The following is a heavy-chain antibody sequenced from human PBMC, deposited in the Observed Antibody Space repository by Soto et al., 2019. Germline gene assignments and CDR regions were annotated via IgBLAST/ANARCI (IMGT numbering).Heavy chain of an antibody. CDR3: ARDAEEMAKLPHFDY. CDR1: GFTFSSYA. CDR2: ISSNGGST. V-gene: IGHV3-64*07. J-gene: IGHJ4*02. Sequence: EVQLVESGGGLVQPGGSLRLSCAASGFTFSSYAMHWVRQAPGKGLEYVSAISSNGGSTYYADSVKGRFTISRDNSKNTLYLQMGSLRAEDMAVYYCARDAEEMAKLPHFDYWGQGTLVTVSS. D-gene: IGHD2-15*01.